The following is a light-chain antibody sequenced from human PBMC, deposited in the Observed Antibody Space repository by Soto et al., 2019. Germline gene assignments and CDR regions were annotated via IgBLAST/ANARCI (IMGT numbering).Light chain of an antibody. V-gene: IGKV1-5*01. J-gene: IGKJ5*01. Sequence: DIQMTQSPSTLSASVGDRVTITCRASQSISSWLAWYQQKPGKAPKLLIYAASTLESGVPSRFSASVSGTEFTLTITSLQPEDFATYYCQQLFDSPITFGQGTRVEIK. CDR1: QSISSW. CDR3: QQLFDSPIT. CDR2: AAS.